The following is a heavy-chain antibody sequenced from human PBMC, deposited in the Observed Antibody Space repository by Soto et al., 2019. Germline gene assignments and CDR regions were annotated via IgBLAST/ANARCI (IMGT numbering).Heavy chain of an antibody. D-gene: IGHD3-3*01. V-gene: IGHV1-69*13. CDR3: TTDSNYDVSNSF. CDR1: GGTLNNYA. Sequence: SVKVSCKASGGTLNNYAINCVRQAPGQGLEWMGGILPVSAPPDYAQKFQGRVSITADHSTSTVYMELSRLKSDDTAVYFCTTDSNYDVSNSFWGQGTLVTVSS. J-gene: IGHJ4*02. CDR2: ILPVSAPP.